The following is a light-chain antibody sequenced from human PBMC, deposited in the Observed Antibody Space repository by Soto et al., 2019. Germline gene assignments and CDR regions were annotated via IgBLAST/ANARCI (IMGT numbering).Light chain of an antibody. CDR2: HVS. V-gene: IGLV2-14*01. Sequence: QSALTQPASVSGSPGQSITISCIGTSTDIGTYNYVAWYQQHPAKTPKLIIYHVSDRPSGASNRFSGSKSANTASLTISGLQAEDEADYYCSSYTTAGTYVFGPGTKVTVL. CDR3: SSYTTAGTYV. J-gene: IGLJ1*01. CDR1: STDIGTYNY.